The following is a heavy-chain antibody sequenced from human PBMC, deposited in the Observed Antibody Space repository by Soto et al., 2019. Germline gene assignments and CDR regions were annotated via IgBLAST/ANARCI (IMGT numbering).Heavy chain of an antibody. D-gene: IGHD2-15*01. V-gene: IGHV1-46*01. CDR2: INPSGGST. CDR3: ARERRIPTGDYGMDV. CDR1: GYTFTSYY. Sequence: ASVKVSCKASGYTFTSYYMHWVRQAPEQGLEWMGIINPSGGSTSYAQKFQGRVTMTRDTSTSTVYMELSSLRSEDTAVYYCARERRIPTGDYGMDVWGQGTTVTVSS. J-gene: IGHJ6*02.